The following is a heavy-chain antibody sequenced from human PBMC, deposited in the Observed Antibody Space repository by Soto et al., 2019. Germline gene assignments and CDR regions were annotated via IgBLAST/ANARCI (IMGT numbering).Heavy chain of an antibody. CDR3: ARAYEGDYFDY. Sequence: PGGSLILSCAASGFTFSTYAMRWVRQAPGKGLEWVAVISYDGSNKYYADSVKGRFTISRDNSKNTLYLQMNSLRAEDTAVYYCARAYEGDYFDYWGQGTLATVSS. V-gene: IGHV3-30-3*01. D-gene: IGHD3-16*01. CDR2: ISYDGSNK. J-gene: IGHJ4*02. CDR1: GFTFSTYA.